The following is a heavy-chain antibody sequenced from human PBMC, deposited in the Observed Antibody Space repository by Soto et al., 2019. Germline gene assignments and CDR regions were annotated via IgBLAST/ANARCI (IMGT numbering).Heavy chain of an antibody. Sequence: GGSLRLSCAASGFTVSSNYMSWVRQTPGMGLEWVSGIYSGGSTYYADSVKGRFTISRDNSKNTLYLQMNSLRAEDTAVYYCARDLYYYDSHWGQGXLVTVSS. V-gene: IGHV3-53*01. CDR1: GFTVSSNY. CDR3: ARDLYYYDSH. D-gene: IGHD3-22*01. CDR2: IYSGGST. J-gene: IGHJ4*02.